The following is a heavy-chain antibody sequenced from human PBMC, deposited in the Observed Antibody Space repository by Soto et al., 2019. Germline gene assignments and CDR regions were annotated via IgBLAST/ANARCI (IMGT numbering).Heavy chain of an antibody. Sequence: PGGSLRLSCAASGFTFSNAWINWVRQAPGKGLEWVGRIKSKTDGGTTDFAAPVKGRFAISRDDSKNMVYLQMNSLKTEDTGIYYCSIDSYSTVIVVRFDYWSHRTSDNVSS. CDR1: GFTFSNAW. CDR3: SIDSYSTVIVVRFDY. J-gene: IGHJ4*01. V-gene: IGHV3-15*07. D-gene: IGHD3-22*01. CDR2: IKSKTDGGTT.